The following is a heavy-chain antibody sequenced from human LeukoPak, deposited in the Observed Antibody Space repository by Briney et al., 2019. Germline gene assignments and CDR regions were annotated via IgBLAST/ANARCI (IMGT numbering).Heavy chain of an antibody. D-gene: IGHD3-10*01. J-gene: IGHJ4*02. CDR1: GGSISSSNYY. CDR2: IYYSGST. Sequence: KPSETLSLTCTVSGGSISSSNYYWGWIRQPPGKGLEWIGSIYYSGSTYYNPSLKSRVTISVDTSKNQFSLKLSSVTAADTAVYYCARDRGQRGRFGEFPNYYFDYWGQGTLVTVSS. V-gene: IGHV4-39*02. CDR3: ARDRGQRGRFGEFPNYYFDY.